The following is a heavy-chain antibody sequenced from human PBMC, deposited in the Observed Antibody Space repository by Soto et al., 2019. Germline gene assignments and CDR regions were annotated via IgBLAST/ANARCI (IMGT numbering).Heavy chain of an antibody. V-gene: IGHV1-69*02. J-gene: IGHJ6*03. CDR3: ARGKAYCSSTSCYGLGCYYYYMDV. Sequence: QVQLVQSGAEVKKPGSSVKVSCKASGGTFSSYTISWVRQAPGQGLEWMGRIIPILGIANYAQKFQGRVTITADKSTSTAYMELSSLRSEDTAVYYCARGKAYCSSTSCYGLGCYYYYMDVWGKGTTVTVSS. D-gene: IGHD2-2*01. CDR1: GGTFSSYT. CDR2: IIPILGIA.